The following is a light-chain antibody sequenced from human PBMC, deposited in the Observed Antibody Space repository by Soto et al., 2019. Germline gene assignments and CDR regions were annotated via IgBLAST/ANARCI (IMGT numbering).Light chain of an antibody. CDR1: QSVSSN. CDR2: DTS. V-gene: IGKV3-15*01. Sequence: EIVMTQSPATLSVSPGERVTLSCRASQSVSSNLAWYQQKPGQAPRLLIYDTSTRATGIPARFSDSGSGTDFTLTISSLQSEDFAVYYCQQYNNWPPYTFGQGTKLEIK. CDR3: QQYNNWPPYT. J-gene: IGKJ2*01.